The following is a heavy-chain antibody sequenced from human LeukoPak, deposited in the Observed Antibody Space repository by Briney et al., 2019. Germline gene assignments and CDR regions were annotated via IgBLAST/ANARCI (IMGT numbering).Heavy chain of an antibody. CDR2: IKLDGSEK. V-gene: IGHV3-7*03. CDR3: ARDQYDTWSRRGNFDS. J-gene: IGHJ4*02. CDR1: GFTFGKYW. D-gene: IGHD3-3*01. Sequence: GGSLRLSCVASGFTFGKYWMSWVRQAPGKGLEWVASIKLDGSEKNYVDSVKGRFTISRDNTKNLLYLQMNSLRVEDTAVFYCARDQYDTWSRRGNFDSWGQGTLVIVSS.